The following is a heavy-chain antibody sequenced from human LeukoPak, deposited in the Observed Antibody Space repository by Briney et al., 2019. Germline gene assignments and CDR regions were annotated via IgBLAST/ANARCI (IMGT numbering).Heavy chain of an antibody. CDR1: GFTFSPYN. D-gene: IGHD7-27*01. CDR3: ARIRESLGLGAFDI. Sequence: PGGSLRLSCAASGFTFSPYNMNWVRQAPGKGLEWVSSISSGGSYIYYADSVKGRFTISRDNAKNTLYLQMNSLRAEDSALYYCARIRESLGLGAFDIWGQGTMVTVSS. V-gene: IGHV3-21*01. J-gene: IGHJ3*02. CDR2: ISSGGSYI.